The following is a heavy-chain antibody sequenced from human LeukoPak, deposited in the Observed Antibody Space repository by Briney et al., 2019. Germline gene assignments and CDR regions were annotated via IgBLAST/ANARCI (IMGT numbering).Heavy chain of an antibody. CDR1: GYTFTSYG. D-gene: IGHD4-17*01. CDR3: ARDSRPWGYDYGDYNEEGY. CDR2: ISAYNGNT. Sequence: ASVKVSCKASGYTFTSYGISWVRQAPGQGLEWMGWISAYNGNTNYAQKLQGRVTITTDTSTSTAYMELRSLRSDDTAVYYCARDSRPWGYDYGDYNEEGYWGQGTLVTVSS. V-gene: IGHV1-18*01. J-gene: IGHJ4*02.